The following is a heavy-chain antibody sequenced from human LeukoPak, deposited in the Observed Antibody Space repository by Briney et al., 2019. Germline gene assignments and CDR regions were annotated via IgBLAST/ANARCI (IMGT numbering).Heavy chain of an antibody. CDR1: GFTFSSYW. CDR3: ARDGEGIAAVGDY. V-gene: IGHV3-7*03. Sequence: PGGSLRLSCAASGFTFSSYWMSWVRQAPGKGLEWVANIKQDGSEKYYVDSVKGRFTISRDNAKNSLYLQMNSLRAEDTAVYYCARDGEGIAAVGDYWGQGTLVTVSS. J-gene: IGHJ4*02. D-gene: IGHD6-13*01. CDR2: IKQDGSEK.